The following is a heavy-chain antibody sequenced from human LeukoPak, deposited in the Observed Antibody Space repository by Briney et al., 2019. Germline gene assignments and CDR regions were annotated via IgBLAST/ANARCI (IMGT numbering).Heavy chain of an antibody. Sequence: GGSLRLSCAASGFTFNEYAMHWVRQAPGKGLEWVSGISWDSSDIAYADSVRGRFTISRDNAKNSLYSQMNSLRIEDTALYSCVKTGCSSTKCYTNYWGQGTLVTVSS. J-gene: IGHJ4*02. CDR2: ISWDSSDI. CDR1: GFTFNEYA. D-gene: IGHD2-2*02. CDR3: VKTGCSSTKCYTNY. V-gene: IGHV3-9*01.